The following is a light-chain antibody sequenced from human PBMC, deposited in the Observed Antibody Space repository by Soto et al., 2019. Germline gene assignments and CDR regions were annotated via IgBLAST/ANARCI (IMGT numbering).Light chain of an antibody. CDR1: QSVTDF. CDR3: QQYNTSPPT. V-gene: IGKV3-11*01. Sequence: EIVLTQSPVTLSLSPGERATLSCRASQSVTDFLAWYQQKPGQAPRLLIYDASNRATGIPARFSGSGSGTDFTLTISSLEPEDFAVYYCQQYNTSPPTFGQGTKVDIK. CDR2: DAS. J-gene: IGKJ1*01.